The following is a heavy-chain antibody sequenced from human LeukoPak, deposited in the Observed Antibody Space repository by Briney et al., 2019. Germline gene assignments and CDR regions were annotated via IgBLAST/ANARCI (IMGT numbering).Heavy chain of an antibody. Sequence: ASVKVSCKASGYTFTSYDINWLRQATGQGLEWMGWINPNSGNTGYEQKFQGRVTMTRNTPINTAYMELSSLRSEDTAVYYCARHPYYGSGRYVIAMDVWGQGTTVTVSS. CDR1: GYTFTSYD. CDR3: ARHPYYGSGRYVIAMDV. CDR2: INPNSGNT. V-gene: IGHV1-8*01. J-gene: IGHJ6*02. D-gene: IGHD3-10*01.